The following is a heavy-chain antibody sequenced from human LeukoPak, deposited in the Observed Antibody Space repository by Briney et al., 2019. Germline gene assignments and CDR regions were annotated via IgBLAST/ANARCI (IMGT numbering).Heavy chain of an antibody. J-gene: IGHJ5*02. D-gene: IGHD3-3*01. Sequence: GGSLRLSCAASGFTFSSYAMSWVRQAPGKGLEWVSAISGSGGSTYYADSVKGRFTISRDNSKNTLYLQMNSMRAEDTAVYYCAKLTDFRSGYYYWFDPWGQGTLVTVSS. CDR1: GFTFSSYA. CDR2: ISGSGGST. CDR3: AKLTDFRSGYYYWFDP. V-gene: IGHV3-23*01.